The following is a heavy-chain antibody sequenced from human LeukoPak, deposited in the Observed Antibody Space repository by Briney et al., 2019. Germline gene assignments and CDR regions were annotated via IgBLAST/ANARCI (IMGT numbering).Heavy chain of an antibody. Sequence: ASVKVSCKASGYTFTSNYMHWVRQAPGQGLEWMGIINPSGGSTSYAQKFQGRVTMTRDKSTSTVYMELSSLGSEDTAVYYCARDSKGGLYFDWLLDYFDFWGQGTRVTVSS. CDR3: ARDSKGGLYFDWLLDYFDF. J-gene: IGHJ4*02. V-gene: IGHV1-46*01. CDR2: INPSGGST. D-gene: IGHD3-9*01. CDR1: GYTFTSNY.